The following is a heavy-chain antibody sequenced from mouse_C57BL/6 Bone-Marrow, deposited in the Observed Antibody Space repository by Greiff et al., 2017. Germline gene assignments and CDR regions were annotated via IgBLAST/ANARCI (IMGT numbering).Heavy chain of an antibody. CDR2: ISDGGSYT. CDR3: ARDDYAMDY. V-gene: IGHV5-4*01. Sequence: EVQLQESGGGLVKPGGSLKLSCAASGFTFSSYAMSWVRQTPEKRLEWVATISDGGSYTYYPDNVKGRFTISRDNAKNNLYLQMSHLKSEGTAMYYCARDDYAMDYWGQGTSVTVSS. CDR1: GFTFSSYA. J-gene: IGHJ4*01.